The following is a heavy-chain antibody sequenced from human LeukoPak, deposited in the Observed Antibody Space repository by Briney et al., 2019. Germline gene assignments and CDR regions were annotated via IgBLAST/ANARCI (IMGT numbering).Heavy chain of an antibody. CDR3: AREWLQQGRNFDY. D-gene: IGHD5-24*01. Sequence: PVGSLRLSCAASGFTFSSYWMSWVRQAPGKVLEWVANIKQDGSEKYYVDSVKGRFTISRDNAKNSLYLQMSSLRAEDTAVYYCAREWLQQGRNFDYWGQGTLVTVSS. CDR1: GFTFSSYW. V-gene: IGHV3-7*01. J-gene: IGHJ4*02. CDR2: IKQDGSEK.